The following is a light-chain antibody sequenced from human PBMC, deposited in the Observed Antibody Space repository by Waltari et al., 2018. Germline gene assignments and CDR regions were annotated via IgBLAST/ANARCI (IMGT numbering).Light chain of an antibody. CDR2: AAS. CDR3: QQGEASPYT. CDR1: QDVRSW. J-gene: IGKJ2*01. V-gene: IGKV1-12*01. Sequence: DILMTQSPSSVSASVGDRVTLPSPASQDVRSWLAWYQQKPGKAPNLLIYAASSLQSGVTSRFSGSGSGTQFTITISSLQPEDFATYYCQQGEASPYTFGQGTKLEIK.